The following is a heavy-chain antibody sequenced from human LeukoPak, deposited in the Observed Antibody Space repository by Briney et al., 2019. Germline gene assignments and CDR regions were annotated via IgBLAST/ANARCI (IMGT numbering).Heavy chain of an antibody. CDR1: GFTFSDHY. Sequence: KPGGSLRLSCAASGFTFSDHYLSWIRQAPGKGLEWVSYILNSGSTIYYADSVKGRFTISRDNAKMSLFLQMNSLRAEDSAVYYCARGHYGLDVWGQGTTVTVSS. J-gene: IGHJ6*02. V-gene: IGHV3-11*01. CDR3: ARGHYGLDV. CDR2: ILNSGSTI.